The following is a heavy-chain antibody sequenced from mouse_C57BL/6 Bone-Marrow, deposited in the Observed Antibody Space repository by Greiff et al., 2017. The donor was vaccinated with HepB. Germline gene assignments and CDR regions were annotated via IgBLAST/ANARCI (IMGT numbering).Heavy chain of an antibody. CDR3: ARDGYYFYAMDY. Sequence: QVQLQQPGAELVKPGASVKLSCKASGYTFTSYWMQWVKQRPGQGLEWIGEIDPSDSYTNYNQKFKGKATLTVDTSSSTAYMQLSSLTSEDSAVYYCARDGYYFYAMDYWGQGTSVTVSS. J-gene: IGHJ4*01. CDR2: IDPSDSYT. CDR1: GYTFTSYW. V-gene: IGHV1-50*01. D-gene: IGHD2-3*01.